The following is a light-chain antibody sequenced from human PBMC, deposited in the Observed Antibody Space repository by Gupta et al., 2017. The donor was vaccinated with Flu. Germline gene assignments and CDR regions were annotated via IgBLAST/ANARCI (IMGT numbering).Light chain of an antibody. CDR2: LGS. Sequence: DIVMTQSPLSLPVTPGEPASISCRSSQSLLHSNGYNYLDWFLQKPGQSPQLLIYLGSNRAAGVPDRFSGSGSGTDFTLKISRVEAADVGVYYCRQALKTPITFGQGTQMEIK. CDR3: RQALKTPIT. CDR1: QSLLHSNGYNY. V-gene: IGKV2-28*01. J-gene: IGKJ5*01.